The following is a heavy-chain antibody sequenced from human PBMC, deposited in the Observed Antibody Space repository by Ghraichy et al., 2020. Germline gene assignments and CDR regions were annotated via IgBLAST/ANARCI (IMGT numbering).Heavy chain of an antibody. J-gene: IGHJ4*02. D-gene: IGHD3-3*01. CDR3: VKERAHSDFWSGDFDY. CDR2: ISASRGSK. CDR1: GFTFSDYA. V-gene: IGHV3-23*01. Sequence: GGSLRLSCAASGFTFSDYAMSWVRQAPGKGLEWVSVISASRGSKYYADSVRGRFTISRDNSKETLYLQMKSLRVEDTAFYYCVKERAHSDFWSGDFDYWGQGTLVTVSS.